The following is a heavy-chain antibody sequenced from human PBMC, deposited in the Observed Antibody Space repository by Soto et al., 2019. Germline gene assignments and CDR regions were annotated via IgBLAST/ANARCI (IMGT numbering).Heavy chain of an antibody. V-gene: IGHV3-15*01. D-gene: IGHD4-17*01. CDR3: THDYGDYRYYFDY. CDR2: IKSKTDGGTA. Sequence: GGSLRLSCAASGFTFSYAWMSWVRQAPGKGPEWVGRIKSKTDGGTADYAAPVKGRFTISRDDSKNTLYLQMNSLKIEDTAVYYCTHDYGDYRYYFDYWGPGTLVTVSS. J-gene: IGHJ4*02. CDR1: GFTFSYAW.